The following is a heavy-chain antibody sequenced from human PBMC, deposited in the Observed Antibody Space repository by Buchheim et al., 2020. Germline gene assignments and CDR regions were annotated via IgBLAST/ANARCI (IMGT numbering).Heavy chain of an antibody. V-gene: IGHV3-30*18. CDR3: TKAFYYESGDYYSQMGYFFGMDV. CDR2: ISYDGSKK. Sequence: QVQVVESGGGVVQPGGSPRLSCGASGFSFRDYGMHWVRQAPGKGLEWVAVISYDGSKKYYGDSVKGRFTISRDNSKNMVFLQMNSLRVEDTAVYYCTKAFYYESGDYYSQMGYFFGMDVWGPGTT. D-gene: IGHD3-10*01. J-gene: IGHJ6*02. CDR1: GFSFRDYG.